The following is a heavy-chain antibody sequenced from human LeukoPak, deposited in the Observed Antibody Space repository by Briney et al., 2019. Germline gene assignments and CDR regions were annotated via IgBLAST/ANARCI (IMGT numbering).Heavy chain of an antibody. CDR1: GFTFSSYG. D-gene: IGHD6-13*01. J-gene: IGHJ1*01. CDR3: AKDRGSSWLFQH. V-gene: IGHV3-30*18. CDR2: ISYDGSNK. Sequence: PGRSLRLSCAASGFTFSSYGMHWVRQAPGKGLEWVAVISYDGSNKYYADSVKGRFTISRDNSKNTLYLQMNSLRAEDTAVYYCAKDRGSSWLFQHWGQGTLVTVSS.